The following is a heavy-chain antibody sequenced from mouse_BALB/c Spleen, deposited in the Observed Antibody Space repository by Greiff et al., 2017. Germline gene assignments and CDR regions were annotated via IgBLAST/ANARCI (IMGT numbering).Heavy chain of an antibody. CDR2: IWSGGST. CDR3: ARKGYGSSYDYAMDY. J-gene: IGHJ4*01. V-gene: IGHV2-2*02. Sequence: VKLVESGPGLVQPSQSLSITCTVSGFSLTRYGVHWVRQSPGKGLEWLGVIWSGGSTDYNAAFISRLSISKDNSKSQVFFKMNSLQANDTAIYYCARKGYGSSYDYAMDYWGQGTSVTVSA. CDR1: GFSLTRYG. D-gene: IGHD1-1*01.